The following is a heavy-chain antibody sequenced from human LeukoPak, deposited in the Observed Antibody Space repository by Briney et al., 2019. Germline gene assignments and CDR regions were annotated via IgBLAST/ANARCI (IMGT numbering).Heavy chain of an antibody. Sequence: SETLSLTCTVSGGSISSYYWSWIRQPPGKGLEWIGYIYYSGSTNYNPSLKSRVTISVDTSKNQFSLKLSSVTAADTAVYYCASLLVALDYYYGMDVWGQGTTVTVSS. J-gene: IGHJ6*02. CDR2: IYYSGST. V-gene: IGHV4-59*08. CDR3: ASLLVALDYYYGMDV. CDR1: GGSISSYY. D-gene: IGHD3-16*02.